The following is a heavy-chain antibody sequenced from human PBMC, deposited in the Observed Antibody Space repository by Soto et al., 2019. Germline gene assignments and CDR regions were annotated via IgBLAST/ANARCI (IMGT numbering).Heavy chain of an antibody. J-gene: IGHJ6*02. CDR3: AQRVGSWSSSLFYYYGRGV. CDR1: GSTFSNFA. V-gene: IGHV3-23*01. Sequence: PGGCLRLSCAASGSTFSNFAMTWVRLAPGEGLEWVSSISGSGGYTYYADSVKGRFTISRDDSKNTLYLQMNSLRAEDTAVYYCAQRVGSWSSSLFYYYGRGVWGQRTKVTDSS. CDR2: ISGSGGYT. D-gene: IGHD6-13*01.